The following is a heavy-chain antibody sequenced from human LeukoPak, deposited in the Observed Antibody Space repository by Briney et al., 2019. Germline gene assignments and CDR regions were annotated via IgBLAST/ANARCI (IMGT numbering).Heavy chain of an antibody. D-gene: IGHD6-19*01. CDR3: ARVWGSGWYLDY. Sequence: KPGGSRSLSCAASGFTFSDYYMSWIRQAPGKGLEWVSYISSSSSYTNYADSVKGRFTISRDNAKNSLYLQMNSLRAEDTAVYYCARVWGSGWYLDYWGQGTLVTSSS. J-gene: IGHJ4*02. V-gene: IGHV3-11*06. CDR2: ISSSSSYT. CDR1: GFTFSDYY.